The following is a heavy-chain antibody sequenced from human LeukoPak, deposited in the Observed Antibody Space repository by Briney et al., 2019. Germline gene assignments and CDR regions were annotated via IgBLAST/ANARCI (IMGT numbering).Heavy chain of an antibody. J-gene: IGHJ4*02. CDR2: INPNSGGT. Sequence: ASVKVSCKASGYTFTDYHIHWVRQAPGQGLEWMGWINPNSGGTNYAQEFQGRVTMTRDTSISTAYMELSRLRSDDTAVYYCARENWYFDYWGQGTPVTASS. CDR1: GYTFTDYH. CDR3: ARENWYFDY. V-gene: IGHV1-2*02.